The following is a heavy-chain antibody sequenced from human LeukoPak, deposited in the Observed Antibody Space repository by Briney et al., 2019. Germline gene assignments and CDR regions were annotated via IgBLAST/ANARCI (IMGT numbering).Heavy chain of an antibody. V-gene: IGHV3-23*01. D-gene: IGHD3-22*01. CDR3: AKDSRVYYYDSSGYSHIDY. Sequence: PGGSLRLSCAASGFTFSSYAMSWVRQAPGKGLEWVSAISGSGGSTYYADSVKGRFTISRDNSKNTLYLQMNSLRAEDTAVYYCAKDSRVYYYDSSGYSHIDYWGQGTLVTVSS. CDR2: ISGSGGST. CDR1: GFTFSSYA. J-gene: IGHJ4*02.